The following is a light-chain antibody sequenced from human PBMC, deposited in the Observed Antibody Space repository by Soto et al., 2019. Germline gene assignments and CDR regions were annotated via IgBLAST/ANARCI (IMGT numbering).Light chain of an antibody. CDR1: QSVSKY. V-gene: IGKV3-20*01. J-gene: IGKJ5*01. Sequence: EIVLTQSPATLSLSPVERATLSCRASQSVSKYLAWYQQKPGQAPRLLMYGASSRATGIPDRFSGSGSGTDFTLTISRLEPEDFAVYYCQQYDSSPITFGHGTRLEIK. CDR2: GAS. CDR3: QQYDSSPIT.